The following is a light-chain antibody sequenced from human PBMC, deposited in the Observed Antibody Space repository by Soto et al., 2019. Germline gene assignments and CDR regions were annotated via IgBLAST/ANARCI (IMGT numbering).Light chain of an antibody. J-gene: IGKJ1*01. CDR1: QSISSW. Sequence: DIQMTQSPSTLSASVGDRVTITCRASQSISSWLAWYQQKPGKAPKLLIYDASSLESGVPSRSSGSGSGTEFTLTIRSLQPGDFATYYCQQYNSYPRTFGQGTKVDI. CDR2: DAS. CDR3: QQYNSYPRT. V-gene: IGKV1-5*01.